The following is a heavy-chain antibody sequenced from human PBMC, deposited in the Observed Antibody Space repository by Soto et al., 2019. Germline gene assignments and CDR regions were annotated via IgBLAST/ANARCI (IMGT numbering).Heavy chain of an antibody. J-gene: IGHJ6*02. CDR3: AKGDPAAGDYYYYGMDV. D-gene: IGHD6-13*01. Sequence: PGGSLRLSCAASGFTFSSYAMSWVRQAPGKGLEWVSAISGSGGSTYYADSVKGRFTISRDNSKNSLYLQMNSLRTEDTAVYYCAKGDPAAGDYYYYGMDVWGQGTTVTVSS. CDR2: ISGSGGST. V-gene: IGHV3-23*01. CDR1: GFTFSSYA.